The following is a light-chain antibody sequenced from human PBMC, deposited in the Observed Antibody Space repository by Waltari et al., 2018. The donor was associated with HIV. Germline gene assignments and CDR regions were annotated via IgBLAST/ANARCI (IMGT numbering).Light chain of an antibody. CDR2: DRN. CDR1: SSNVGTNG. V-gene: IGLV1-51*01. Sequence: QSVLTTPPSVSAAPGQKVTISCSGTSSNVGTNGFSLYQPLPGKSPTILIYDRNNRVPGVPDRVSASQSVTSATLGISGLQTGDEANYYCGTWDDKLGGGIFGGGTKLTVL. J-gene: IGLJ2*01. CDR3: GTWDDKLGGGI.